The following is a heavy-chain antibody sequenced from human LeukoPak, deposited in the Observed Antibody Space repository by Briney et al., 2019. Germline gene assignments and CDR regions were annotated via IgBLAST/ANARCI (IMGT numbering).Heavy chain of an antibody. CDR1: GFTFSSYA. J-gene: IGHJ4*02. CDR2: ISYDGSNK. V-gene: IGHV3-30*04. D-gene: IGHD5-18*01. CDR3: ARDPDTALDY. Sequence: PGRSLRLSCAASGFTFSSYAMHWVRQAPGKGLEWVAVISYDGSNKYYADSVKGRFTISRDNSKNTLYLQMNSLRAEDTAAYCCARDPDTALDYWGQGTPVTVSS.